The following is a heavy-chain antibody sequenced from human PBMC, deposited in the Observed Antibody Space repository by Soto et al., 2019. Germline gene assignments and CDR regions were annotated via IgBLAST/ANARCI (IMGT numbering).Heavy chain of an antibody. V-gene: IGHV4-4*02. CDR2: IYHSGST. J-gene: IGHJ1*01. CDR1: GGSISSSNW. Sequence: PSETLSLTCAVSGGSISSSNWWSWVRQPPGKGLEWIGEIYHSGSTNYNPSLKSRVTISVDKSKNQFSLKLSSVTAADTAVYYCARGDGGNAPGHFQHWGQGTLVTVSS. D-gene: IGHD2-15*01. CDR3: ARGDGGNAPGHFQH.